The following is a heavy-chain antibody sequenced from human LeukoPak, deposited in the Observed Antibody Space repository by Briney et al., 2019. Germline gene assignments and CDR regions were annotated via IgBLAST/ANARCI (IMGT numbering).Heavy chain of an antibody. CDR1: GGSMSSYF. D-gene: IGHD4-17*01. J-gene: IGHJ6*03. CDR2: VYTSGST. V-gene: IGHV4-4*07. Sequence: SETLSLTCTVSGGSMSSYFWSWIRQPGGKGLEWIGRVYTSGSTNYNPSLKSRVTISVDTSKNQFSLKLSSVTAADTAVYYCARNTVTYYYYYYMDVWGKGTTVTVSS. CDR3: ARNTVTYYYYYYMDV.